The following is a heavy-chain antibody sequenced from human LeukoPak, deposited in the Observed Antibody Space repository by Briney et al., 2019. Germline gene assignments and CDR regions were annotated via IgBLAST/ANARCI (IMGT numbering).Heavy chain of an antibody. CDR3: ARQTMTTADAFDI. CDR1: GGSISSHF. J-gene: IGHJ3*02. CDR2: NYYSGST. V-gene: IGHV4-59*08. Sequence: SETLSLTCTVSGGSISSHFWSWIRQPPGKGLEWIAYNYYSGSTDYNPSLKSRVTISVDTSKNQFSLKLSSVTAADTAVYYCARQTMTTADAFDIWGQGTMVTVSS. D-gene: IGHD4-17*01.